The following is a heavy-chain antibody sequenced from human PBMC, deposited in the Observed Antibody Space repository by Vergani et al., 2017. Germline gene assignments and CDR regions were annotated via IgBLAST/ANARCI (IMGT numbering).Heavy chain of an antibody. D-gene: IGHD1-26*01. V-gene: IGHV1-69*04. CDR2: IIPILGIA. Sequence: QVQLVQSGAEVKKPGSSVKVSCKASGGTFSSYAISWVRQAPGQGLEWMGRIIPILGIANYAQKLQGRVTMTTDTSTSTAYMELRSLRSDDTAVYYCARSEWELLTLLFDYWGQGTLVTVSS. CDR3: ARSEWELLTLLFDY. J-gene: IGHJ4*02. CDR1: GGTFSSYA.